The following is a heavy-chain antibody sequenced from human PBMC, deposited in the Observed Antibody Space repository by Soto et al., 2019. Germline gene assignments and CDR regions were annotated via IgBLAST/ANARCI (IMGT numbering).Heavy chain of an antibody. CDR3: ARLRIATNNYRWFDP. Sequence: TLSLTCIVSGAALNSGNYYWSWIRQVPGKGLEWIGHIYVTGAVDYNPPLRDRITISQDTSERQFSLNLRLVTAADTAVYYCARLRIATNNYRWFDPWGQGTLVTVSS. D-gene: IGHD2-21*01. CDR1: GAALNSGNYY. CDR2: IYVTGAV. J-gene: IGHJ5*02. V-gene: IGHV4-31*03.